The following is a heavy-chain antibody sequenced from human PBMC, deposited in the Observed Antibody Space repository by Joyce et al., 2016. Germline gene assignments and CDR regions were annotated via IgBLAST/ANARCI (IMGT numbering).Heavy chain of an antibody. CDR3: ARAGTFWSAFNWFDP. V-gene: IGHV3-23*01. Sequence: TASGFTSSTYTMTWVRQAPGKGLEWVSTIMDSGSTYYTDAVKGRFTISRDKSKNTVNLQMNSLRAEDTAVYYCARAGTFWSAFNWFDPWGQGTLVTVSS. CDR2: IMDSGST. J-gene: IGHJ5*02. CDR1: GFTSSTYT. D-gene: IGHD3-3*01.